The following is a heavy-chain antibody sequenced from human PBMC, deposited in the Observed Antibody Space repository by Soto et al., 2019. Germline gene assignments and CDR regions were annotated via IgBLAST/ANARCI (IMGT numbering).Heavy chain of an antibody. CDR1: GFSFSSAW. CDR2: MNEDGSER. CDR3: ARDRAYGRFEY. V-gene: IGHV3-7*03. Sequence: EVQLVESGGGLVQPGGSLRLSCAVSGFSFSSAWMTWIRQAPGKGLERVAIMNEDGSERYYVDSVKGRFTISRDNAKNALFLQMNSLRVEDTAVYFCARDRAYGRFEYWGQGSLVTVSS. J-gene: IGHJ4*02. D-gene: IGHD4-17*01.